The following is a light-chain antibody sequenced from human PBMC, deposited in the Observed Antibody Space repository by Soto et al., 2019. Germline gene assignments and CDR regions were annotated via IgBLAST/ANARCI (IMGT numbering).Light chain of an antibody. CDR3: QQRSSWPIT. J-gene: IGKJ5*01. Sequence: EIGLTQSPATLSLSPGERATLSCRASQSVSSYLAWHQQKPGQAPRLLIYDASNRATGIPARFSGSGSGTDFTLTISSLEPEDFAVYYCQQRSSWPITFGQGTRLEIK. V-gene: IGKV3-11*01. CDR2: DAS. CDR1: QSVSSY.